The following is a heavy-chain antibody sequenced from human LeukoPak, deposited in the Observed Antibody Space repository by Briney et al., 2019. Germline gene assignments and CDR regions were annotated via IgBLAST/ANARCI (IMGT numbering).Heavy chain of an antibody. Sequence: ASVKVSCKASGGTFSSYAISWVRQAPGQGLEWMGGIIPIFGTANYAQKFQGRVTITADESTSTAYMELSSLRSEDTAVYYCARDISSGYSMHDHDAFDIWGQGTMVTVSS. CDR3: ARDISSGYSMHDHDAFDI. J-gene: IGHJ3*02. V-gene: IGHV1-69*13. D-gene: IGHD3-22*01. CDR2: IIPIFGTA. CDR1: GGTFSSYA.